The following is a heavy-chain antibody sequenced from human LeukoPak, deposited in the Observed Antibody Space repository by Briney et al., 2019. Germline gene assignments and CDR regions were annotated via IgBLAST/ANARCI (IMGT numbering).Heavy chain of an antibody. CDR3: ARHEMIVVVIPLFDY. J-gene: IGHJ4*02. CDR1: GGSISSSSYY. Sequence: SETLSLTCTVSGGSISSSSYYWGWIRQPPGKGLEWIGSTYYSGSTYYNPSLKSRVTISVDTSKNQFSLKLSSVTAADTAVYYCARHEMIVVVIPLFDYWGQGTLVTVSS. V-gene: IGHV4-39*01. D-gene: IGHD3-22*01. CDR2: TYYSGST.